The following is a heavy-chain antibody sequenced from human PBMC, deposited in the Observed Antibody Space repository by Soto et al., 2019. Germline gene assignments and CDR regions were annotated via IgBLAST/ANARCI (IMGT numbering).Heavy chain of an antibody. CDR2: ISGSGGST. Sequence: GGSLRLSCAASGFTFSSYAMSWVRQAPGKGLEWVSAISGSGGSTYYADSVKGRFTISRDNSKNTLYLQMNSLRAEDTAVYYCAKEWLHYDILTGYYGGYYFDCWGQGTLVTVSS. CDR1: GFTFSSYA. J-gene: IGHJ4*02. CDR3: AKEWLHYDILTGYYGGYYFDC. D-gene: IGHD3-9*01. V-gene: IGHV3-23*01.